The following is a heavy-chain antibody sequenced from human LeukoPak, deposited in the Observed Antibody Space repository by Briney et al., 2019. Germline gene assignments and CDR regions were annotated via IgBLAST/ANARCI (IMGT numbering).Heavy chain of an antibody. CDR3: ARDRYYDFWSGYYYYFDY. CDR2: ISYDGSNK. V-gene: IGHV3-30-3*01. CDR1: GFTISSYA. D-gene: IGHD3-3*01. J-gene: IGHJ4*02. Sequence: GRSLRLSCAASGFTISSYAMHWVRQAPGKGLEWVAVISYDGSNKYYADSVKGRFTISRDNSRNTLYLQMNSLRAEDTAVYYCARDRYYDFWSGYYYYFDYWGQGTLVTVSS.